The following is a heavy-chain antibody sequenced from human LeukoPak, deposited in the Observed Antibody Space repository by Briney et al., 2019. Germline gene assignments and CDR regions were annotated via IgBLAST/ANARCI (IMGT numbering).Heavy chain of an antibody. CDR1: GFTVSSNY. V-gene: IGHV3-66*01. CDR2: IYSGCST. Sequence: PGGSLRLSCAASGFTVSSNYMSWVRQAPGKGLEWVSVIYSGCSTYYADSVKDRFTISRDNSKNTLYLQMNSLRAEDTAVYYCASSSYSSGWWEDDAFDIWGQGTTVTVSS. J-gene: IGHJ3*02. D-gene: IGHD6-19*01. CDR3: ASSSYSSGWWEDDAFDI.